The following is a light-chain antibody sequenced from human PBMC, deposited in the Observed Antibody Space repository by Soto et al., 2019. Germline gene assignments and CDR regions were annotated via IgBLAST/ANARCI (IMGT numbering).Light chain of an antibody. V-gene: IGKV3D-15*01. CDR2: GAS. CDR3: QQRNVWPPIT. CDR1: QSVSSN. J-gene: IGKJ5*01. Sequence: EIVMTQSPATLSVYPGERATLSCRASQSVSSNLAWYQQKPGQAPRLLISGASSRATGIPDRFGGSRSGTEFTLTINNLEPEDFAVYYCQQRNVWPPITFGQGTRLEIK.